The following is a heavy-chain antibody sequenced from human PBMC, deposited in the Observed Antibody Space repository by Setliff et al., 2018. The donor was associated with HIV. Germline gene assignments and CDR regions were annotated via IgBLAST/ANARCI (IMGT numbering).Heavy chain of an antibody. V-gene: IGHV1-2*06. D-gene: IGHD3-16*01. CDR2: INPKSGVT. CDR3: ARDLIRITPHGDMPF. J-gene: IGHJ4*02. Sequence: ASVKVSCKASGYTFTDYYIHWVRQAPGHGLEWVGRINPKSGVTSYAQNFRARVTMTRDTSSTTAYMELSTLRSDDTALYYCARDLIRITPHGDMPFWGQGTLVTVSS. CDR1: GYTFTDYY.